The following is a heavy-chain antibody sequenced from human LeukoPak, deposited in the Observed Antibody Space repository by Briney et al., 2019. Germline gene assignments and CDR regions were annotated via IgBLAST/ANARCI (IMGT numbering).Heavy chain of an antibody. CDR2: INWNGGST. V-gene: IGHV3-20*04. CDR1: GFIFDDYG. CDR3: ARENIAAAGTGEDFDY. D-gene: IGHD6-13*01. Sequence: PGGSLRLSCAASGFIFDDYGMSWVRQAPGKGLEWVSGINWNGGSTGYADSVKGRFTISRDNAKNSLYLQMNSLRAEDTALYYCARENIAAAGTGEDFDYWGQGTLVTVSS. J-gene: IGHJ4*02.